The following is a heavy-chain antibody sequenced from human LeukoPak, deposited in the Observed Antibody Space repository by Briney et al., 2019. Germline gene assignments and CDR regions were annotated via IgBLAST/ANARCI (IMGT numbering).Heavy chain of an antibody. CDR2: INHSGST. Sequence: SETLSLTCAVYGGSFSGYYWSWIRQPPGKGLEWIGEINHSGSTNYNPSLKSRVTISVDTSKNQFSLKLSPVTAADTAVYYCAKDAAVSGHNMWHFDYWGQGTLVTVSS. V-gene: IGHV4-34*01. CDR3: AKDAAVSGHNMWHFDY. CDR1: GGSFSGYY. D-gene: IGHD2-15*01. J-gene: IGHJ4*02.